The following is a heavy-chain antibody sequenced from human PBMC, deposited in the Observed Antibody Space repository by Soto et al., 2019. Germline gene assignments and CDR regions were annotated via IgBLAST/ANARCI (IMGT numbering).Heavy chain of an antibody. V-gene: IGHV1-18*01. CDR2: INSYNVNT. CDR3: ARDLAWVCASGSCSAKATDNTLDV. CDR1: GYTFTTYG. J-gene: IGHJ6*02. Sequence: QVQLVQSGAEVKETGASVKVSCKASGYTFTTYGVSWGRQAPGQGLEWMGWINSYNVNTRNAKTFKGRSTFTPDTSTSTAYMELRGLASDDSAVYFCARDLAWVCASGSCSAKATDNTLDVWGQGTTVTVSS. D-gene: IGHD5-12*01.